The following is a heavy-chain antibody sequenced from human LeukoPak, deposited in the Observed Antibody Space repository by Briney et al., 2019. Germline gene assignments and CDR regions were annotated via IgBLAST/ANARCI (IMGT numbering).Heavy chain of an antibody. Sequence: SETLSLTCAVSGGSIRSSYWWSWVRQPPGKGLEWIGYIYYSGSTNYNPSLKSRVTISVDTSKNQFSLKLSSVTAADTAVYYCARDHPNYYDSSGFDYWGQGTLVTVSS. J-gene: IGHJ4*02. V-gene: IGHV4-59*01. D-gene: IGHD3-22*01. CDR2: IYYSGST. CDR3: ARDHPNYYDSSGFDY. CDR1: GGSIRSSYW.